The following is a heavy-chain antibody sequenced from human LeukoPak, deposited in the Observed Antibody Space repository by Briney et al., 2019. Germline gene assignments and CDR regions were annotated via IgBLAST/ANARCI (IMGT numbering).Heavy chain of an antibody. CDR1: GYTFTSYA. D-gene: IGHD6-19*01. Sequence: GASVKVSCKASGYTFTSYAMHWVRQAPGQRLEWMGWINAGNGNTKYSQEFQGRVTITRDTSASTAYMELSSPRSEDMAVYYCARSATLYSSGWYAFDYWGQGTLVTVSS. CDR2: INAGNGNT. J-gene: IGHJ4*02. V-gene: IGHV1-3*03. CDR3: ARSATLYSSGWYAFDY.